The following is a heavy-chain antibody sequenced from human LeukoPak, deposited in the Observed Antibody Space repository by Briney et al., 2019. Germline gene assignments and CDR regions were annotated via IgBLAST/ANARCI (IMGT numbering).Heavy chain of an antibody. Sequence: GRSLRLSCAASGFTFSSYGMHWVRQAPGKGLEWVAVISYDGSNKYYADSVKGRFTISRDNPKNTLYLQMNSLRAEDTAVYYCAKGGQQVVRWWFDPWGQGTLVTVSS. J-gene: IGHJ5*02. CDR3: AKGGQQVVRWWFDP. V-gene: IGHV3-30*18. CDR2: ISYDGSNK. CDR1: GFTFSSYG. D-gene: IGHD6-13*01.